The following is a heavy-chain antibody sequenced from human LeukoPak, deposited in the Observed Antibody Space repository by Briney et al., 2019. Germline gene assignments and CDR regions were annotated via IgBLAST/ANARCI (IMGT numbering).Heavy chain of an antibody. CDR1: GYSISNGYY. CDR2: IYHSGNT. J-gene: IGHJ6*03. V-gene: IGHV4-38-2*02. CDR3: ARSVEGYCRGGSCYYYSYYMDV. D-gene: IGHD2-15*01. Sequence: SETLSLTCTVSGYSISNGYYWGWIRQPPGKGLEWIGSIYHSGNTYYNPSLKSRVTISVDTSKNQFSLKLSSVTAADTAVYYCARSVEGYCRGGSCYYYSYYMDVWGKGTTVTVSS.